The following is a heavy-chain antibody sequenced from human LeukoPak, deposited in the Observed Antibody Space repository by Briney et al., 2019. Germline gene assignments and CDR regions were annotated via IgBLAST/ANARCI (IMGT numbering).Heavy chain of an antibody. CDR3: AKNVKSSGWYSDY. V-gene: IGHV3-21*01. J-gene: IGHJ4*02. D-gene: IGHD6-19*01. CDR2: ISRSSSYI. Sequence: GGSLRLSCAASGFTFSNYSMNWVRQAPGKGLEWVSAISRSSSYIYYADSVKGRFTISRDNAKNSLFLQMNSLRAEDTAVYYCAKNVKSSGWYSDYWGQGTLVTVFS. CDR1: GFTFSNYS.